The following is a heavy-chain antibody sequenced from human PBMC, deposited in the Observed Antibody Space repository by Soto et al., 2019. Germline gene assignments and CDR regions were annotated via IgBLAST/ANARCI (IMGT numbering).Heavy chain of an antibody. CDR1: GLTFSSYA. CDR3: AKDHPRSSTSLY. CDR2: ISGSGGST. D-gene: IGHD2-2*01. V-gene: IGHV3-23*01. Sequence: GGSLRLSCAASGLTFSSYAMSWVRQAPGKGLECVSAISGSGGSTYYADSVKARFTISRDNSKNTLYLQMNSLRAEDTAVYYCAKDHPRSSTSLYWGQGALVTVSA. J-gene: IGHJ4*02.